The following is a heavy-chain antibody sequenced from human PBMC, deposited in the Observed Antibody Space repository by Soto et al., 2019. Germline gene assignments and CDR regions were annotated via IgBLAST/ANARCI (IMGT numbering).Heavy chain of an antibody. CDR2: LNKDGSRT. V-gene: IGHV3-74*01. Sequence: LSCSSSGVTFSHYWFHWVRQAPGKGLVWVSRLNKDGSRTDYADSVKGRFTIFRDNARNTLYLQNNSLRAEDTAVYYCGRDLGGVGSYWGRGTLVTVSS. D-gene: IGHD3-16*01. CDR3: GRDLGGVGSY. J-gene: IGHJ4*02. CDR1: GVTFSHYW.